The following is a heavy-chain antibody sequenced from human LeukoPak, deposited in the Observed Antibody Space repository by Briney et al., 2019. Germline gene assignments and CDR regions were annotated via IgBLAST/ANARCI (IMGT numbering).Heavy chain of an antibody. CDR3: ARTLRYFDWLPAGETDY. J-gene: IGHJ4*02. CDR1: DDSITIYY. V-gene: IGHV4-39*01. CDR2: IYYSGST. D-gene: IGHD3-9*01. Sequence: PSETLSLTCTVSDDSITIYYWGWIRQPPGKGLEWIGSIYYSGSTYYNPSLKSRVTISVDTSKNQFSLRLSSVTAADRAVYYCARTLRYFDWLPAGETDYWGQGTLVTVSS.